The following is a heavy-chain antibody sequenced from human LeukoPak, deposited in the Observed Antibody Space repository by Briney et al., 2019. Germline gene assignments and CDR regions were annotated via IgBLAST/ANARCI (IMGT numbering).Heavy chain of an antibody. V-gene: IGHV1-2*06. CDR1: GYTFTGYH. CDR3: ARDYYDSSGYYYAIDI. J-gene: IGHJ3*02. D-gene: IGHD3-22*01. CDR2: INPNSGGT. Sequence: GASVKVSCKASGYTFTGYHMHWVRQAPGQGLEWMGRINPNSGGTNYAQKFQGRVTMTRDTSISTAYMELSRLRSDDTAVYYCARDYYDSSGYYYAIDIWGQGTMVTVSS.